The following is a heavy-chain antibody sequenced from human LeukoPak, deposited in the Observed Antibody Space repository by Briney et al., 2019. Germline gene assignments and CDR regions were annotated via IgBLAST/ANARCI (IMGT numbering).Heavy chain of an antibody. Sequence: GGSLRLSCGASGFTFSSYGMHWVRQAPGKGLEWVANIKQDGSEKYYVDSVKGRFIISRDNAKNSLYLQMYSLRAEDTAVYYCARDHRGIYSPFDYWGQGTLVTVSS. CDR3: ARDHRGIYSPFDY. CDR2: IKQDGSEK. V-gene: IGHV3-7*01. CDR1: GFTFSSYG. D-gene: IGHD2-21*01. J-gene: IGHJ4*02.